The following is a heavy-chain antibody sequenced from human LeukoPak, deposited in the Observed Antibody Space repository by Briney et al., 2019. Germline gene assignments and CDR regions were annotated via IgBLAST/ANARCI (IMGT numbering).Heavy chain of an antibody. CDR3: ARMFSSGWYASAFDY. CDR2: ISSSNSTI. V-gene: IGHV3-48*01. J-gene: IGHJ4*02. Sequence: TGGSLRLSCAASGFTFSSYSMNWVRQAPGKGLEWVSYISSSNSTIYYADSVKGRFTISRDNSKNTLYLQMNSLRAEDTAVYYCARMFSSGWYASAFDYWGQGTLVTVSS. CDR1: GFTFSSYS. D-gene: IGHD6-19*01.